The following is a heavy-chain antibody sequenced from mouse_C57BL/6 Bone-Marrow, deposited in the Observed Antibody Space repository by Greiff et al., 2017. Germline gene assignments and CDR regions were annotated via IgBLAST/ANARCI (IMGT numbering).Heavy chain of an antibody. J-gene: IGHJ2*01. CDR1: GYTFTDYE. D-gene: IGHD1-1*01. CDR3: TKITTVVAPPYFDY. V-gene: IGHV1-15*01. Sequence: QVQLQQSGAELVRPGASVTLSCKASGYTFTDYEMHWVKQTPVHGLEWIGAIDPETGGTAYNQKFKGKAILTADKSSSTAYMELRSLTSEDSAVYYCTKITTVVAPPYFDYWGQGTTLTVSS. CDR2: IDPETGGT.